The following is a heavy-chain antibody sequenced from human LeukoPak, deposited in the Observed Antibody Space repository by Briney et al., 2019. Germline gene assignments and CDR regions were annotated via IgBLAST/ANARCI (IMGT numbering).Heavy chain of an antibody. V-gene: IGHV4-38-2*02. CDR2: IHERGSA. CDR3: ARAARPSNNWFDP. Sequence: SETLSLTCNVSGHSYNTDSFWGWIRQPPGKGLEWIGSIHERGSAFYNLSLKSRVAISIDTSKNQFSLKVNSVIAADTAMYYCARAARPSNNWFDPWGQGTLVTVSS. CDR1: GHSYNTDSF. D-gene: IGHD6-6*01. J-gene: IGHJ5*02.